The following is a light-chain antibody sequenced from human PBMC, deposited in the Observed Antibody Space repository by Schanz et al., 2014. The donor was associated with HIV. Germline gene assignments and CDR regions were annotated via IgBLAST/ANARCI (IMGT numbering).Light chain of an antibody. CDR3: CSYAGTYTRYV. CDR1: YNDIGAYTY. Sequence: QSALTQPPSASGSPGQSITISCTGTYNDIGAYTYVAWYQQHPGKAPKVVIYGVFDRPSGISNRFSGSKSGNTASLTISALQAEDEADYFCCSYAGTYTRYVFGTGTKLTVL. V-gene: IGLV2-14*03. J-gene: IGLJ1*01. CDR2: GVF.